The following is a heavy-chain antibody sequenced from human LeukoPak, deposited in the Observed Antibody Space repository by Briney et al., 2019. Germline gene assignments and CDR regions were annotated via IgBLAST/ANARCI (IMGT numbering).Heavy chain of an antibody. CDR1: GYTFTVYY. D-gene: IGHD1-26*01. Sequence: ASVTVSFTSSGYTFTVYYMHWVRQAPGQGLEWMGWINPNSGGTNYAQKFQGRVTMTRDTSISTAYMELSRLRSDDTAVYYCAREGGSYSIDYWGQGTLVTVSS. CDR3: AREGGSYSIDY. V-gene: IGHV1-2*02. CDR2: INPNSGGT. J-gene: IGHJ4*02.